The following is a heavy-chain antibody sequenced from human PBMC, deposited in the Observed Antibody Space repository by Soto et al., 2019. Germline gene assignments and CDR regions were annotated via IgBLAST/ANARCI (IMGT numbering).Heavy chain of an antibody. J-gene: IGHJ4*02. D-gene: IGHD1-1*01. CDR1: GGSISSRSYY. CDR2: LYYSGTT. Sequence: QLQLQESGPGLVKPSETLSLTCTVSGGSISSRSYYWGWIRQPPGKGLEWIGSLYYSGTTYYNPSLKSRVAISVDTSKNQFSLKLSSVTAADTAVYYCARQDWAGTWDYVDYWGQGILVTVSS. CDR3: ARQDWAGTWDYVDY. V-gene: IGHV4-39*01.